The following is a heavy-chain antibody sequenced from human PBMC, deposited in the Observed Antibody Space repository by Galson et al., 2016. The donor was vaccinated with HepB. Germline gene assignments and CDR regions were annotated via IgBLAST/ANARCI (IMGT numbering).Heavy chain of an antibody. CDR1: GFTFRAYG. CDR2: IWQDGSET. J-gene: IGHJ6*02. Sequence: SLRLSCAASGFTFRAYGMNWVRQAPGKGLEWVAVIWQDGSETYYADSVKGRFTISRDNSENTLYLQMNSLGAEDTAVYYCGGDELGLLNKYYYGMEVRGQGTTVTVSS. V-gene: IGHV3-33*01. D-gene: IGHD1-7*01. CDR3: GGDELGLLNKYYYGMEV.